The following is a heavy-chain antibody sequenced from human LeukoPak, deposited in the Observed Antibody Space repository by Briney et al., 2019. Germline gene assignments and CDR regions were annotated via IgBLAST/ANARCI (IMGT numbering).Heavy chain of an antibody. D-gene: IGHD2-2*01. CDR1: GDSISSSNW. J-gene: IGHJ4*02. CDR3: ARGGVEPAAEIFDY. CDR2: IYHSGNT. Sequence: SGTLSLTCAVSGDSISSSNWWSWVRQPPGKGLEWIGEIYHSGNTNYNPSLKSRVTISVDKSKNQFSLKLSSVTAADTAVYYCARGGVEPAAEIFDYWGQGTLVTVSS. V-gene: IGHV4-4*02.